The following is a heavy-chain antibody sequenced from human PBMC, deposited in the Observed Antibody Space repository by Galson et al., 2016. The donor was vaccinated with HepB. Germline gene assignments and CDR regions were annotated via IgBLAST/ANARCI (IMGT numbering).Heavy chain of an antibody. CDR2: ITESGGTT. D-gene: IGHD2-15*01. J-gene: IGHJ4*02. V-gene: IGHV3-23*01. CDR1: EFTFSSYA. Sequence: SLRLSCAASEFTFSSYAMSWVRQAPGKGLEWVSGITESGGTTYYADSVKGRFTISRDNSKNTLYLQMNGLGAEDTAVYYCAKDYGDCSGGRCYSPTLFDYWGQGTLVTVSS. CDR3: AKDYGDCSGGRCYSPTLFDY.